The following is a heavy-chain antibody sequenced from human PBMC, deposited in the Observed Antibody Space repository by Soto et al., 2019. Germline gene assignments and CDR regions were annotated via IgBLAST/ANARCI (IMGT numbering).Heavy chain of an antibody. CDR2: IYYSGST. CDR3: ARGSHFDSSGYVY. Sequence: QVQLQESGPGLVKPSETLSLTCTVSGGSISSGTYYWTWIRQPPGKGLEWIGYIYYSGSTNYNPSLKSRVNISAGQSKNQFSLNLSSATAADTAVYYCARGSHFDSSGYVYWGQGALVTVSS. J-gene: IGHJ4*02. V-gene: IGHV4-61*01. D-gene: IGHD3-22*01. CDR1: GGSISSGTYY.